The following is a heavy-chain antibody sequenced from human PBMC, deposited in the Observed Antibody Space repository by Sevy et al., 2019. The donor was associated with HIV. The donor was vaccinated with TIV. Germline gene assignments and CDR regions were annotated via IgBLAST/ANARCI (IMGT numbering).Heavy chain of an antibody. V-gene: IGHV3-30*18. Sequence: GGSLRLSCVVSGFTFTTSGMHWVRQAPGKGLEWVAVISYHGRDKFYADSVKGRFTISRDNSENILYLHMNSLRIEDTAVYYCAKDFTGYNGMDVWGQGTIVTVSS. CDR3: AKDFTGYNGMDV. CDR2: ISYHGRDK. CDR1: GFTFTTSG. J-gene: IGHJ6*02. D-gene: IGHD3-9*01.